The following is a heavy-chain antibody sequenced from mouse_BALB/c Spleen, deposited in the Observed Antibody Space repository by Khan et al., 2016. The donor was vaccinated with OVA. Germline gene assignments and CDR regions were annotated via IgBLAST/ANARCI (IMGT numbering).Heavy chain of an antibody. CDR3: ARSGRRWDFDY. CDR2: INPSTGYT. V-gene: IGHV1-7*01. J-gene: IGHJ2*01. CDR1: GYTFIHYW. Sequence: QVQLQQSGAELAKPGASVKMSCKASGYTFIHYWILWVKQRPGQGLEWIGYINPSTGYTEYNQNFKDKATLTADKSSSTAYMQLSSLTSEDSAVYYGARSGRRWDFDYWGQGTTLTVSS. D-gene: IGHD1-3*01.